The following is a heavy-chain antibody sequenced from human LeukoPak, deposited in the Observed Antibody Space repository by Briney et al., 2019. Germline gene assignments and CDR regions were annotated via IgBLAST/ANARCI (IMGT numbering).Heavy chain of an antibody. CDR3: AAAGWFGELSDY. V-gene: IGHV1-46*01. D-gene: IGHD3-10*01. CDR1: GYTFTSYY. Sequence: ASVKVSCMSSGYTFTSYYIHWVRQAPRQGIDWMGIINPSGGSTSYAQKFQGRVTMTRDTSTRTVYMELSSLRSEDTAVYYCAAAGWFGELSDYWGQGTLVTVSS. CDR2: INPSGGST. J-gene: IGHJ4*02.